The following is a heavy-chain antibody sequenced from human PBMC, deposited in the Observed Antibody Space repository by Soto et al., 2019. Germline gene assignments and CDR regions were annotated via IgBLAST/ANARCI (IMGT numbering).Heavy chain of an antibody. Sequence: SETLSLTCAVSGGSISSSNWWSWVRQPPGKGLEWIGEIYHSGSTNYNPSLKSRVTISVDKSKNQFSLKLSSVTAADTAVYYCASLLGQQLAYYFDYWGQGTLVTVSS. V-gene: IGHV4-4*02. CDR1: GGSISSSNW. D-gene: IGHD6-13*01. CDR2: IYHSGST. CDR3: ASLLGQQLAYYFDY. J-gene: IGHJ4*02.